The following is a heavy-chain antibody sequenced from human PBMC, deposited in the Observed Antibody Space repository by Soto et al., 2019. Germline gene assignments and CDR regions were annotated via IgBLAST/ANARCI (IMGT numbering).Heavy chain of an antibody. CDR2: ISGSGGST. CDR3: ARRTVGWYFDL. D-gene: IGHD4-17*01. J-gene: IGHJ2*01. V-gene: IGHV3-23*01. CDR1: GFTFSIYA. Sequence: EVQLLESGGGLVQPGGSLRLSCAASGFTFSIYAMNWVRQAPGKGLEWVSVISGSGGSTYYADSVKGRFTISRDNSKNTLYLQRKSLRAEDTAVYYCARRTVGWYFDLWGRGTLVTVSS.